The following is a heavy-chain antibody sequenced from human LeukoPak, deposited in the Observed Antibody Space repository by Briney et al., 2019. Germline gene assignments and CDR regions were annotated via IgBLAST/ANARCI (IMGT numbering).Heavy chain of an antibody. CDR2: VSYDGNSK. Sequence: GGSLRFSCAASGFTFSSYTLHWVRQAPGKGLEWVAIVSYDGNSKYYADSVKGRFTISRDNSNNTLSLQMNSLRTEDTAIYYCARGIEPLVVFTPVDYWGLGTLVTVSS. J-gene: IGHJ4*02. CDR1: GFTFSSYT. V-gene: IGHV3-30-3*01. CDR3: ARGIEPLVVFTPVDY. D-gene: IGHD3-22*01.